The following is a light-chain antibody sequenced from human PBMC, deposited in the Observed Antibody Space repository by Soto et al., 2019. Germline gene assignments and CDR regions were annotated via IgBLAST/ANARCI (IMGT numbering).Light chain of an antibody. CDR2: EVS. Sequence: QSALTQPASVSGSPGQSITISCTGTSRDVGGYNHVSWYHQHPGKAPKLMIYEVSNRPSGVSNRFSGSKSGKTASLTISGLQAEDEGDYYCSSYTGSGTLLFGGGTKLTVL. J-gene: IGLJ2*01. V-gene: IGLV2-14*01. CDR1: SRDVGGYNH. CDR3: SSYTGSGTLL.